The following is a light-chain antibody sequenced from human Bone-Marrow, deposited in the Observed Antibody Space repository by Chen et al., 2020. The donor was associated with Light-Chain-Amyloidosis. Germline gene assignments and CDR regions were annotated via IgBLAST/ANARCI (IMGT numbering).Light chain of an antibody. CDR3: QSADSRGTYEVI. Sequence: SYELTQPPSVSGSPGQTARITCSGDDLPTKYAYWYQQKPGQAPVLVIRRDTERPSGISERFSGSGSGTTAMLTISGVQAEDEADYHCQSADSRGTYEVIFGRGTKLTV. CDR2: RDT. J-gene: IGLJ2*01. CDR1: DLPTKY. V-gene: IGLV3-25*03.